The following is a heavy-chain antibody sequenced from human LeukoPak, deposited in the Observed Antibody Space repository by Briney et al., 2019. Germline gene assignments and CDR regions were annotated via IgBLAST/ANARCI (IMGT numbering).Heavy chain of an antibody. CDR3: ARGGGSRGKIVVVIARYYYMDV. D-gene: IGHD3-22*01. J-gene: IGHJ6*03. CDR1: GYTFTSYD. Sequence: ASVKVSCKASGYTFTSYDFNWVRQATGQRLEWMGWMNPNSGNTGYAQKFQGRVTMTRNTSISSAYMELSSLRSEDTAVYYCARGGGSRGKIVVVIARYYYMDVWGKGTTATVSS. CDR2: MNPNSGNT. V-gene: IGHV1-8*01.